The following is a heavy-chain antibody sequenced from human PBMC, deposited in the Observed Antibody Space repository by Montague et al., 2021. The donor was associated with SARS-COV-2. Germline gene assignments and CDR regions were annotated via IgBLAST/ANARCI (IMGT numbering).Heavy chain of an antibody. D-gene: IGHD6-19*01. CDR2: MYSSGTT. Sequence: SETLSLTCSVSGGSISSTCFFWAWIRQPPGKGLEWVGSMYSSGTTYYNPSLKSRVIISGDTSRNQLSVRLSSVTAADTAVYYCARSTSGWFIYWGQGTLVTVSS. V-gene: IGHV4-39*01. CDR1: GGSISSTCFF. J-gene: IGHJ4*02. CDR3: ARSTSGWFIY.